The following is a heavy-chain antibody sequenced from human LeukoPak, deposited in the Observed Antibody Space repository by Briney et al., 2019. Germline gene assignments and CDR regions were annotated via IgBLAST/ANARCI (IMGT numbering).Heavy chain of an antibody. D-gene: IGHD6-19*01. CDR2: INHSGST. Sequence: SETLSLTCAVYGGSFSGYYWSWIRQPPGKGLEWIGEINHSGSTNYNPSLKSRVTMSVDTSKNQFSLKLSSVTAADTAVYYCARDRQWLVGWFDPWGQGTLVTVSS. J-gene: IGHJ5*02. V-gene: IGHV4-34*01. CDR1: GGSFSGYY. CDR3: ARDRQWLVGWFDP.